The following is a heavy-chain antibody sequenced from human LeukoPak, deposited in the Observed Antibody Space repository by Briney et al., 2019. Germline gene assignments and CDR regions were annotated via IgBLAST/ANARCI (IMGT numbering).Heavy chain of an antibody. CDR3: ARDWDSGYYFDY. Sequence: GGSLRLSRAASGFTFSSYWMHWVRQAPGKGLVWVSRINSDGSSTSYADSVKGRFTISRDNAKNTLYLQMNSLRAEDTAVYYCARDWDSGYYFDYWGQGTLVTVSS. D-gene: IGHD1-26*01. J-gene: IGHJ4*02. CDR2: INSDGSST. V-gene: IGHV3-74*01. CDR1: GFTFSSYW.